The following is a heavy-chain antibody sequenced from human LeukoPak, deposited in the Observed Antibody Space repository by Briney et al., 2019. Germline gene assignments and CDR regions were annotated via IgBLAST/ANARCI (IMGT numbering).Heavy chain of an antibody. CDR3: ARPHRYYDSSGYYYFLDY. V-gene: IGHV3-7*01. Sequence: GGSLRLSCAASGFTFSSYWMIWVRQAPGKGLEWVANIKQDGSEKYYVDSVKGRFTISRDNAKNSVYLQMNSLRAEDTAVYYCARPHRYYDSSGYYYFLDYWGQGTLVTVSS. CDR1: GFTFSSYW. D-gene: IGHD3-22*01. J-gene: IGHJ4*02. CDR2: IKQDGSEK.